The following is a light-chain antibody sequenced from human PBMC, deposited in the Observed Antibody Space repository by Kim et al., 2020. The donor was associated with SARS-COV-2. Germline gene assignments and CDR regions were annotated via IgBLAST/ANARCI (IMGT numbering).Light chain of an antibody. Sequence: QSALTQPRSVSGSPGQSVTISCTGTSSDVGGFNYVSWYQHHPDKAPQLIIYDVYKRPSGVPDRFSGSRSGNTASLTISGLQADDEADYYCCSYAGSSYVFGTGTKVTVL. CDR2: DVY. V-gene: IGLV2-11*01. J-gene: IGLJ1*01. CDR3: CSYAGSSYV. CDR1: SSDVGGFNY.